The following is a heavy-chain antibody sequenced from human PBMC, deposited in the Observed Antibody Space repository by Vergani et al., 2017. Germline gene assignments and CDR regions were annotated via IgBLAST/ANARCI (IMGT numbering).Heavy chain of an antibody. V-gene: IGHV4-4*07. CDR3: AREDIVVVPAAIAGYYYYGMDV. Sequence: QVQLQESGPGLVKPSETLSLTCTVSGGSISSYYWSWIRQPAGKGLEWIGRIYTSGSTNYNPSLKSRVTISVDTSKNQFSLKLSSVTAADTAVYYCAREDIVVVPAAIAGYYYYGMDVWGQGTTVTVSS. CDR2: IYTSGST. J-gene: IGHJ6*02. D-gene: IGHD2-2*01. CDR1: GGSISSYY.